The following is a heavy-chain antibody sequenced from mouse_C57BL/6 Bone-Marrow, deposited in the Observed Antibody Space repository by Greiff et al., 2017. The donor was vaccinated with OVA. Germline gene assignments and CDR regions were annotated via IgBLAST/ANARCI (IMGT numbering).Heavy chain of an antibody. V-gene: IGHV10-1*01. CDR2: IRSKSNNYAT. Sequence: EVHLVESGGGLVQPKGSLELSCAASGFSFNTYAMNWVRQAPGKGLEWVARIRSKSNNYATYYADSVKDRFTISRDDSESMLYLQMNNLKTEDTAMYYCVRHEKDDGYFFAYWGQGTLVTVSA. D-gene: IGHD2-3*01. CDR1: GFSFNTYA. CDR3: VRHEKDDGYFFAY. J-gene: IGHJ3*01.